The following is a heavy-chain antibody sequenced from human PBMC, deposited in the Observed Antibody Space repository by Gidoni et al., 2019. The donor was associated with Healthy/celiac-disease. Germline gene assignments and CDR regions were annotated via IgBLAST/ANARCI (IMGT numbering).Heavy chain of an antibody. V-gene: IGHV3-13*01. CDR2: IGTAGDT. D-gene: IGHD4-17*01. Sequence: EVQLVESGGGLVQPGGSLRLSCAASGFTFSSYDMHWVRQATGKGLEWVSAIGTAGDTYYPGSVKGRFTISRENAKNSLYLQMNSLRAGDTAVYYCARGFYGGNSFDYWGQGTLVTVSS. CDR3: ARGFYGGNSFDY. CDR1: GFTFSSYD. J-gene: IGHJ4*02.